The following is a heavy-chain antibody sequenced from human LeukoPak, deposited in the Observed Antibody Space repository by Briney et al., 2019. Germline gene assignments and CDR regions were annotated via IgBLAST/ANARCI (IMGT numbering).Heavy chain of an antibody. V-gene: IGHV3-30*18. CDR3: AKDLRGQYYYDSSGYAPWDY. D-gene: IGHD3-22*01. J-gene: IGHJ4*02. CDR1: GFTFSSYG. Sequence: GGSLRLSCAASGFTFSSYGMHWVRQAPGKGLEWVAVISYDGSNKYYADSVKGRFTISRDNSKNTLYLQMNSLRAEDTAVYYRAKDLRGQYYYDSSGYAPWDYWGQGTLVTVSS. CDR2: ISYDGSNK.